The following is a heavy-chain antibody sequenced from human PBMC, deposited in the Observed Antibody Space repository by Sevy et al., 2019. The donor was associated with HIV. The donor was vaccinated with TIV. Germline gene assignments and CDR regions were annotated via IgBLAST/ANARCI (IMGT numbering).Heavy chain of an antibody. D-gene: IGHD1-1*01. V-gene: IGHV3-23*01. CDR3: ARNPPRVTAYFDY. CDR1: EFNFSAHA. Sequence: EGSLRLSCGASEFNFSAHALSWVRHAPGKGLEWVSDISGSGKTTYYADSVKGRFTISRDNSKNTLYLQMNSLRHEDTAVYYCARNPPRVTAYFDYWGQGTLVTVSS. J-gene: IGHJ4*02. CDR2: ISGSGKTT.